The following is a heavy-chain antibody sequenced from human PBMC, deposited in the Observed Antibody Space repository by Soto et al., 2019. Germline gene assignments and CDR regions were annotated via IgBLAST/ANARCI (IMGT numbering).Heavy chain of an antibody. CDR1: GFTFTSYA. J-gene: IGHJ6*03. D-gene: IGHD3-3*01. Sequence: HGGSLRLSCAPSGFTFTSYAMSWVRQAPGKGLEWVSAISGSGGSTYYADSVKGRLTISRDNSKNRLYLQMNSLRAEDTAVYYCAKEFLEWLPNYYYYYMDVWGKGTTVTVSS. CDR3: AKEFLEWLPNYYYYYMDV. V-gene: IGHV3-23*01. CDR2: ISGSGGST.